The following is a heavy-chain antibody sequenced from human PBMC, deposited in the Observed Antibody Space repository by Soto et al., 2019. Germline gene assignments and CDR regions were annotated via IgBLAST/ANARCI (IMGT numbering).Heavy chain of an antibody. D-gene: IGHD2-2*02. V-gene: IGHV1-69*01. CDR3: ARGGGYCSSTSCYKDWGDY. CDR2: IIPIFGTA. Sequence: QVQLVQSGAEVKKPGSSVKVSCKASGGTFSSYAISWVRQAPGQGLEWMGGIIPIFGTANYAQKFQGRVTITADESTSTASRELSSLRAEDTAVYYCARGGGYCSSTSCYKDWGDYWGQGTLVTVSS. J-gene: IGHJ4*02. CDR1: GGTFSSYA.